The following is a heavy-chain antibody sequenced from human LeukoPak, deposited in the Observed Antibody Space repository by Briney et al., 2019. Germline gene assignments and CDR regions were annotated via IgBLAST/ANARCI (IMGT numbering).Heavy chain of an antibody. CDR1: GGSISSSSYY. J-gene: IGHJ3*01. CDR3: ARYYYNAAAGGNDAFDL. CDR2: IYFSRGS. V-gene: IGHV4-39*07. Sequence: SETLSLTCTVSGGSISSSSYYWGWIRQPPGKGLEWIGSIYFSRGSYYNPSLQSRVTISVDTSKNQLSLNLSSVTAADTAIYYCARYYYNAAAGGNDAFDLWGQGTKVTVSS. D-gene: IGHD3-10*01.